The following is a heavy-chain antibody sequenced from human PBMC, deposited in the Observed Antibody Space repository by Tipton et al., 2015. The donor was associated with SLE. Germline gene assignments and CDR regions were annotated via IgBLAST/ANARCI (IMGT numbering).Heavy chain of an antibody. Sequence: VQLVQSGGGLVQPGGSLRLSCAASGFTVSSNYMSWVRQAPGKGLEWVPVIYSGGSTYYADSVKGRFTISRDNSKNTLYLQMNSLRAEDTAVYYCARDRGSGWFDFDYWGQGTLVTVSS. V-gene: IGHV3-53*04. CDR1: GFTVSSNY. D-gene: IGHD6-19*01. CDR2: IYSGGST. CDR3: ARDRGSGWFDFDY. J-gene: IGHJ4*02.